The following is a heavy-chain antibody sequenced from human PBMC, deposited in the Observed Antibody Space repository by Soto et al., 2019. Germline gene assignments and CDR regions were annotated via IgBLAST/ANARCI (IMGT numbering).Heavy chain of an antibody. Sequence: SETLSLTCAVFGGSISSSNWWSWVRQPPGKGLEWIGEIYHSGSTNYNPSLKSRVTISVDKSKNQFSLKLSSVTAADTAVYYCARVLRGSQQSTYYYGMDVWGQGTTVTVSS. CDR1: GGSISSSNW. D-gene: IGHD3-16*01. J-gene: IGHJ6*02. CDR3: ARVLRGSQQSTYYYGMDV. V-gene: IGHV4-4*02. CDR2: IYHSGST.